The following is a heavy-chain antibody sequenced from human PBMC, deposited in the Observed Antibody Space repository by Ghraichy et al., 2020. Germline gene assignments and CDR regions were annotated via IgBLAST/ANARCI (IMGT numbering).Heavy chain of an antibody. CDR1: GGSISSSSYY. D-gene: IGHD4-17*01. CDR3: ARHCRLGDYCLNWFDP. Sequence: GSLRLSCTVSGGSISSSSYYWGWIRQPPGKGLEWIGSIYYSGSTYYNPSLKSRVTISVDTSKNQFSLKLSSVTAADTAVYYCARHCRLGDYCLNWFDPWGQGTLVTVSS. CDR2: IYYSGST. V-gene: IGHV4-39*01. J-gene: IGHJ5*02.